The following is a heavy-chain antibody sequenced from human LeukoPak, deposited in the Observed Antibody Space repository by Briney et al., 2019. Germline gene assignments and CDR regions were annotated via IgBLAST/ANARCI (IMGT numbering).Heavy chain of an antibody. CDR2: IRYDGSNK. J-gene: IGHJ6*03. CDR3: AKDPRYCSSTSCYVFDYYYYYMDV. D-gene: IGHD2-2*01. Sequence: GGSLRLSCAASGFTFSSYGMHWVRQAPGKGLEWVAFIRYDGSNKYYEDSVKGRFTISRDNSKNTLYLQMNSLRAEDTAVYYCAKDPRYCSSTSCYVFDYYYYYMDVWGKGTTVTVSS. CDR1: GFTFSSYG. V-gene: IGHV3-30*02.